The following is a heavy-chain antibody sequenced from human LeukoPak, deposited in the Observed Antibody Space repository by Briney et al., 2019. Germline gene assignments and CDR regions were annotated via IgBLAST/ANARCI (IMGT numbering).Heavy chain of an antibody. CDR2: ISYSGNT. CDR1: GASINSGDTY. V-gene: IGHV4-30-4*01. D-gene: IGHD3-10*01. J-gene: IGHJ5*02. CDR3: ARGSGSDPWPIFDP. Sequence: PSETLSLTCAVFGASINSGDTYWTWIRQPPGKGLEWIGFISYSGNTYYNPSLQSRVIISIDTSKNRFSLELASVTAADTAVYFCARGSGSDPWPIFDPWGQGTLVPSPQ.